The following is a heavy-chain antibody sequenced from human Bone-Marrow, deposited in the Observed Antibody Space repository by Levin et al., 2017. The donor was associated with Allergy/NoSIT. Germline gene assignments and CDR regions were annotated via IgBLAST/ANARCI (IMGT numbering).Heavy chain of an antibody. CDR2: INHSGST. D-gene: IGHD2-2*02. J-gene: IGHJ6*02. Sequence: SQTLSLTCAVYGGSFSGYSWSWIRQPPGKGLEWIGEINHSGSTNYNPSLKSRVTISVDTSKSQFSLKLSSVTAADTAVYYCARRYCSSTSCYIHGMDVWGQGTTVTVSS. CDR3: ARRYCSSTSCYIHGMDV. CDR1: GGSFSGYS. V-gene: IGHV4-34*01.